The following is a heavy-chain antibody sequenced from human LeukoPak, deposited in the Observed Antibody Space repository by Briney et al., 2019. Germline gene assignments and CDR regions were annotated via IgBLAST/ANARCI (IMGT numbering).Heavy chain of an antibody. Sequence: GGSLRLSCAASGFTFSSYGMHWVRQAPGKGLEWVAVIWYDGSNKYYADSVKGRFTISRDNSKNTLYLQMNSLRAKDTAVYYCAKFGDYTFDYWGQGTLVTVSS. V-gene: IGHV3-33*06. J-gene: IGHJ4*02. CDR2: IWYDGSNK. D-gene: IGHD4-17*01. CDR1: GFTFSSYG. CDR3: AKFGDYTFDY.